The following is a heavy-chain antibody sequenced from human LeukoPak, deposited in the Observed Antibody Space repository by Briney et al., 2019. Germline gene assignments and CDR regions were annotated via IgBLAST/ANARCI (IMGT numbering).Heavy chain of an antibody. D-gene: IGHD3-22*01. V-gene: IGHV3-30-3*01. CDR2: ISYDGSNK. J-gene: IGHJ3*02. CDR1: GFTFSSYA. CDR3: AKDWYYYDSSGYNDAFDI. Sequence: GGSLRLSCAASGFTFSSYAMHWVRQAPGKGLEWVAVISYDGSNKYYADSVKGRFTISRDNSKNTLYLQMNSLRSEDTAVYYCAKDWYYYDSSGYNDAFDIWGQGTMVTVSS.